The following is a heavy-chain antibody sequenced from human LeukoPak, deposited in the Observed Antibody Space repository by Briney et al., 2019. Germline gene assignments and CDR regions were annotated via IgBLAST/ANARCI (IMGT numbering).Heavy chain of an antibody. V-gene: IGHV4-59*11. CDR2: IYYSGST. CDR3: ARLPRGAWGEFLNFDS. Sequence: SETLSLTCTVSGGSISSHYWSWIRQSPGKGLEWIGYIYYSGSTNYNPSLKSRVTISVDTSKNQVSLTLTSVTAADTAVYYCARLPRGAWGEFLNFDSWGQGNQVTVSS. D-gene: IGHD3-10*01. CDR1: GGSISSHY. J-gene: IGHJ4*02.